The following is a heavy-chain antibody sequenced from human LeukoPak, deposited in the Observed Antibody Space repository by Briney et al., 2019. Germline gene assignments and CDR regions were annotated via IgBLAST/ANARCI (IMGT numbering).Heavy chain of an antibody. J-gene: IGHJ6*04. CDR3: ARARGDAPRVYYYMDV. V-gene: IGHV4-30-4*01. D-gene: IGHD3-10*01. CDR2: FYYAGTA. CDR1: GDSLSIGDYR. Sequence: PSETLSLTCTVSGDSLSIGDYRWSWIRQSPGMGLEWMAYFYYAGTALYNPSLKSRLTLSVDMSKNQFSLRLTSVTVADSAVYFCARARGDAPRVYYYMDVWGKGTAVTVSS.